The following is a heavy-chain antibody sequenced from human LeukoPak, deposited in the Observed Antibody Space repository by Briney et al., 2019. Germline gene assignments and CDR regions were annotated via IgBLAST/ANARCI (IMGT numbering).Heavy chain of an antibody. D-gene: IGHD3-3*01. V-gene: IGHV7-4-1*02. CDR3: ASLSEFLGLG. CDR2: THPSTGNP. Sequence: GASVKVSCKASGYSFTNYALNWVRQAPGQGLEFMGWTHPSTGNPSYAQGFSGRFVFSLDTSVSTAYLQISSLKAEDTAVYYCASLSEFLGLGWGQGTLVTVSS. J-gene: IGHJ4*02. CDR1: GYSFTNYA.